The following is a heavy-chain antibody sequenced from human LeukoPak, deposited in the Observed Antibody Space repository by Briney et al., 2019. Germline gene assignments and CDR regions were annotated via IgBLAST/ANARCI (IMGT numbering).Heavy chain of an antibody. V-gene: IGHV3-23*01. CDR1: GFTFSSYA. CDR2: ISGSGGST. Sequence: PGGSLRLSCAASGFTFSSYAMSWVRQAPGKGLEWVSAISGSGGSTYYADTVKGRFTISRDNSKNTLYLQMNSLRAEDTAVYYCAEEFGSGYYYPTALYYFDYWGQGTLVTVSS. D-gene: IGHD3-22*01. J-gene: IGHJ4*02. CDR3: AEEFGSGYYYPTALYYFDY.